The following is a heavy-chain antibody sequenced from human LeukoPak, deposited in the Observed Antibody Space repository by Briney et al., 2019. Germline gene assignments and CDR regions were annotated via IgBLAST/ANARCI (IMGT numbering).Heavy chain of an antibody. CDR1: GYTFTNNY. CDR2: IYPRDGST. Sequence: ATVKVSCKASGYTFTNNYLHWVRQAPGQGLEWMGMIYPRDGSTSYAQNFQGRVTVTRDTSSTTVHMELRGLRSEDTAVYYCARDQEGFDYWGQGTVVTVSS. J-gene: IGHJ4*02. V-gene: IGHV1-46*01. CDR3: ARDQEGFDY.